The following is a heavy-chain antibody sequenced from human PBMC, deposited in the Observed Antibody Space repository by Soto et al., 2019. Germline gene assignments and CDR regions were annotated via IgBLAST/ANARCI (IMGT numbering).Heavy chain of an antibody. J-gene: IGHJ5*02. V-gene: IGHV3-30-3*01. Sequence: PGGSLRLSCAASGFTFSSYAMHWVRQAPGKGLEWVAVISYDGSNKYYADSVKGRFTISRDNSKNTLYLQMNSLRAEDTAVYYCARGSRRSDIVVVPAASGGGDPWGQGTLVTVSS. CDR3: ARGSRRSDIVVVPAASGGGDP. CDR2: ISYDGSNK. D-gene: IGHD2-2*01. CDR1: GFTFSSYA.